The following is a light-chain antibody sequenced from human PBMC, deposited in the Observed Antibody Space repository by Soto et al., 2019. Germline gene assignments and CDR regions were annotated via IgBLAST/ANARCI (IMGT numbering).Light chain of an antibody. Sequence: ALTQPASVSGSPGQSITIYCTGTSSDVGGYVYVSWYQQLPGKAPKLLIYDVNNRPSGVSHRFSGSKSGNTASLTISGLQAEDEADYYCSSYTGSSTFVFGTGTKVTVL. CDR1: SSDVGGYVY. V-gene: IGLV2-14*01. CDR3: SSYTGSSTFV. CDR2: DVN. J-gene: IGLJ1*01.